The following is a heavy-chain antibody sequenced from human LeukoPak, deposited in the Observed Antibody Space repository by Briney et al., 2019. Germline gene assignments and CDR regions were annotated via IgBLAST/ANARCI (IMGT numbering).Heavy chain of an antibody. CDR3: ARVLVSGPGIAAAATSSTQRLSFRVRPHFDY. Sequence: PGGSLRLSCAASGFTFSSYSMNWVRQAPGKGLEWVSSISSSTTYIYYADSVKGRFTISRDNAKNSLYLQMNSLRVEDTAVYYCARVLVSGPGIAAAATSSTQRLSFRVRPHFDYWGQGTLVTVSS. D-gene: IGHD6-13*01. V-gene: IGHV3-21*06. CDR2: ISSSTTYI. J-gene: IGHJ4*02. CDR1: GFTFSSYS.